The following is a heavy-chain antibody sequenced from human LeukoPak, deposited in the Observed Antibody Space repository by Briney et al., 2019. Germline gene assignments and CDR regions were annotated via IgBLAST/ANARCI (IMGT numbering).Heavy chain of an antibody. CDR2: IWYDGSNK. V-gene: IGHV3-33*01. Sequence: PGRSLRLSCGASGFTFSRYGMHWVRQAPGKGLEWVAIIWYDGSNKYYADSVKGRFTISRDNSKNTLYLQMNSLRAEDTAVYFCAGASQWLAFDYWGQGTLVTVSS. CDR3: AGASQWLAFDY. CDR1: GFTFSRYG. D-gene: IGHD6-19*01. J-gene: IGHJ4*02.